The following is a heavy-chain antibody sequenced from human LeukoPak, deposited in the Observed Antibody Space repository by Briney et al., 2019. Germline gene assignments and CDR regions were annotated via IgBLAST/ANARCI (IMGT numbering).Heavy chain of an antibody. D-gene: IGHD5-12*01. Sequence: SETLSLTCSVSGDSVKTNNVYWGWIRQPPGKGLEYIGSIYYGGSTYYNPSRKSRVTISIDTSKNQFSLKLTSVTAADTAVYYCARDSGQHIGYDWSHWGQGTLVTVSS. CDR2: IYYGGST. CDR3: ARDSGQHIGYDWSH. CDR1: GDSVKTNNVY. V-gene: IGHV4-39*07. J-gene: IGHJ4*02.